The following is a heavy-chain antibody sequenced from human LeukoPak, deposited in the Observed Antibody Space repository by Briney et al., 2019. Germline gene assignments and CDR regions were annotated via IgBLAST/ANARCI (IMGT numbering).Heavy chain of an antibody. J-gene: IGHJ6*02. V-gene: IGHV4-4*02. CDR1: GGSISSSNW. D-gene: IGHD5-12*01. CDR2: IYHSGST. CDR3: ARGRTTIEYYYGMDV. Sequence: SGTLSLTCAVSGGSISSSNWWSWVRQPPGKGLEWIGEIYHSGSTNYNPSLKSRVTISVDKSKNQFSLKLSSVTAADTAVYYCARGRTTIEYYYGMDVWGQGTTVTVSS.